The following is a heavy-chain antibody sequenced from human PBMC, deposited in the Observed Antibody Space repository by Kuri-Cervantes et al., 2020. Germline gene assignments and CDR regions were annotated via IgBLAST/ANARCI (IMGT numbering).Heavy chain of an antibody. CDR1: GFTFSNYL. V-gene: IGHV3-7*01. Sequence: GESLKISCAASGFTFSNYLMTWVRQAPGKGLEWVANIKQDGSEKYYVDSVKGRFTISRDNAKNTLYLQMNSLRAEDTAVYYCASAVSYGNYVYYYYGMNVWGQGTTVTVSS. D-gene: IGHD4-11*01. J-gene: IGHJ6*02. CDR3: ASAVSYGNYVYYYYGMNV. CDR2: IKQDGSEK.